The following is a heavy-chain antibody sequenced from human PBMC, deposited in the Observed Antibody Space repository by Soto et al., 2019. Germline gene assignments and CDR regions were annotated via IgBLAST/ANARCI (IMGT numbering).Heavy chain of an antibody. CDR1: GFTFSDYY. CDR3: ACDLGYYDSSGYFDF. CDR2: ISSSDNII. V-gene: IGHV3-11*01. J-gene: IGHJ4*02. D-gene: IGHD3-22*01. Sequence: QVQLVASGGGLVQPGGSLRLSCATSGFTFSDYYMSWIRQAPGKGLEWVSYISSSDNIIYYADSVKGRFTISRDNGKNSLDLQMNSLRAEDTVVYYCACDLGYYDSSGYFDFWGQGTLVTVSS.